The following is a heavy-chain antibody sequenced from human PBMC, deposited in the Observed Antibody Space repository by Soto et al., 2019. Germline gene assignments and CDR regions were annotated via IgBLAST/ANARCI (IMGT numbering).Heavy chain of an antibody. J-gene: IGHJ4*02. CDR1: GGSISSGGYY. V-gene: IGHV4-31*03. CDR2: IYYSGST. CDR3: ARKDDYGNFDY. Sequence: QVQLQESGPGLVKPSQTLSLTCTVSGGSISSGGYYWSWIRQHPGKGLEWIGYIYYSGSTYYNPSLHSRVTISVDPSKNQFSLKLSSVTAADTAVYSCARKDDYGNFDYWGQGTLVTVSS. D-gene: IGHD4-17*01.